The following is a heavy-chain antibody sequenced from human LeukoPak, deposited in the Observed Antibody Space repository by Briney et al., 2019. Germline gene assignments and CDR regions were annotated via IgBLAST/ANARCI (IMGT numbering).Heavy chain of an antibody. Sequence: GGSLRLACAASGFTFDDYAMHWVRQAPGKGLEWVSGISWNSGSIGYADSVKGRFTISRDNAKNSLYLQMNSLRAEDTALYYCAKDAQIGQQLHGDWYFDLWGRGTLVTVSS. V-gene: IGHV3-9*01. CDR2: ISWNSGSI. CDR3: AKDAQIGQQLHGDWYFDL. D-gene: IGHD6-13*01. CDR1: GFTFDDYA. J-gene: IGHJ2*01.